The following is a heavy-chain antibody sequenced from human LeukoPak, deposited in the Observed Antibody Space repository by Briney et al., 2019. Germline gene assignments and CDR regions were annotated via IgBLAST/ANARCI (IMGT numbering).Heavy chain of an antibody. V-gene: IGHV3-21*01. Sequence: PGGSLRLSCAASGFTFSSYSMSWVRQAPGKGLEWVSSITTSSTYISYADSVKGRFTISRDNAKNSLYLQMNSLRDEDTAVYYCARETPEYDWGQGTLVTVSS. J-gene: IGHJ4*02. D-gene: IGHD1-14*01. CDR2: ITTSSTYI. CDR1: GFTFSSYS. CDR3: ARETPEYD.